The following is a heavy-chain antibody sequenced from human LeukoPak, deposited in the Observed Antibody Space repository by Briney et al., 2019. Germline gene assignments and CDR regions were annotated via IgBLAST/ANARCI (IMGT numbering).Heavy chain of an antibody. CDR3: ARDREYYDSSGYRTIGNWFDP. V-gene: IGHV3-23*01. Sequence: PGGSLRLSCAASGFTFSSYAMSWVRQAPGKGLEWVSSISGSGGSTYYADSVKGRFTISRDNSKNTLYLQMNSLRAEDTAVYYCARDREYYDSSGYRTIGNWFDPWGQGTLVTVSS. CDR2: ISGSGGST. J-gene: IGHJ5*02. D-gene: IGHD3-22*01. CDR1: GFTFSSYA.